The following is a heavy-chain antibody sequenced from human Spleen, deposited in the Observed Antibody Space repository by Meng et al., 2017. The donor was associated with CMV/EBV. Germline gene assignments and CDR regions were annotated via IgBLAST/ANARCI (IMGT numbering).Heavy chain of an antibody. J-gene: IGHJ4*02. V-gene: IGHV4-34*01. CDR2: LNHSGST. Sequence: ESLKISCAVYGGSFSGYYWSWVRQPPGKGPEWIGELNHSGSTTYKPSLKSRVTISLDTSKNQFSLKLSSVTAADTAVYYCARSVVYSGSLGFWGQGTLVTVSS. D-gene: IGHD1-26*01. CDR1: GGSFSGYY. CDR3: ARSVVYSGSLGF.